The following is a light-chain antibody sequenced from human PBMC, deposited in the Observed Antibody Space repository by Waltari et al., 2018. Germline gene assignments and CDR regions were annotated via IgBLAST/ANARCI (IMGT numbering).Light chain of an antibody. CDR1: QGISNS. Sequence: TQPPSPLSAAIGDRSLTTCQASQGISNSLAWYQQKPGEAPRLLLYGASNLQAGVPSRFSGSGSGTDFTLTVSSLQPEDFATYYCQQYHSPLITFGQGTRLEIK. CDR3: QQYHSPLIT. J-gene: IGKJ5*01. CDR2: GAS. V-gene: IGKV1-NL1*01.